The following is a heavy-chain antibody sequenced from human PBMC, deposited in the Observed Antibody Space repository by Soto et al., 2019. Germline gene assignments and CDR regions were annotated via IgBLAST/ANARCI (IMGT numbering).Heavy chain of an antibody. CDR2: SSPRGDTI. CDR1: GFSLANYP. J-gene: IGHJ4*02. Sequence: PGGSLRLSCVASGFSLANYPMNWVRQTPGKGLEWISYSSPRGDTIYYADSVEGRFTISRDNARNSLSLHMSSLRDEDSALYYCAKGPHTNVGWPYCFESWGQGVPVTVSS. D-gene: IGHD6-19*01. CDR3: AKGPHTNVGWPYCFES. V-gene: IGHV3-48*02.